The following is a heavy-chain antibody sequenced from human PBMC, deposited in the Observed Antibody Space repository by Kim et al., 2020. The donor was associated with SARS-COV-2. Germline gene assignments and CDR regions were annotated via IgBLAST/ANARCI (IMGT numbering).Heavy chain of an antibody. CDR1: GGSFSGYY. CDR2: INHSGST. V-gene: IGHV4-34*01. Sequence: SETLSLTCAVYGGSFSGYYWSWIRQPPGKGLEWIGEINHSGSTNYNPSLKSRVTISVDTSKNQFSLKLSSVTAADTAVYYCARCPGIAVAGIYDPWGQGT. J-gene: IGHJ5*02. D-gene: IGHD6-19*01. CDR3: ARCPGIAVAGIYDP.